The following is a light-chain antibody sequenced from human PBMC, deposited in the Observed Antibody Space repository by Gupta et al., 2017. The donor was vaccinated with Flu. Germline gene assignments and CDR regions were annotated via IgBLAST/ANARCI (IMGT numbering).Light chain of an antibody. Sequence: NFMLTQLHSVSESPGKTVTISCTRSSGSIDTNYVQWYQQRPDSSPTIVIYEDNLRPSVVPDRFSCSIDTSSNSAFLTISGLKTEDEADYFCQSYDSFNRYVVFGGGTKLTVL. CDR3: QSYDSFNRYVV. CDR1: SGSIDTNY. V-gene: IGLV6-57*01. CDR2: EDN. J-gene: IGLJ2*01.